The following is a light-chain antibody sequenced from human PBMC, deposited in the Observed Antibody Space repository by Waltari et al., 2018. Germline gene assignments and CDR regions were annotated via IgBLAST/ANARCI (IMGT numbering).Light chain of an antibody. CDR3: QAWDSSTAYV. CDR1: KLEDKY. J-gene: IGLJ1*01. Sequence: SYELTQPPSVSVSPGQTASISCSGDKLEDKYVSWYQQKAGQAPVLVMYKDTNRPSGIPERFSGSSSGNTATLTISGTQAMDEADYYCQAWDSSTAYVFGPGTTVTVL. V-gene: IGLV3-1*01. CDR2: KDT.